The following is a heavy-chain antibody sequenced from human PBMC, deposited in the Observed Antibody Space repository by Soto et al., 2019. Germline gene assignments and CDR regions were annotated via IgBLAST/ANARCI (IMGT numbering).Heavy chain of an antibody. D-gene: IGHD1-26*01. Sequence: DVHSVESGGVLVKPGGSLRISCEVPGFSFINSWMSWVRQAPGKGLEWVGRIKTQAEGGTTDYAAPVKGRFTISRDDSKKTLYLQMNSLKTEDTAVYYCGTGSAFDIWGRGTMVSVSP. CDR3: GTGSAFDI. J-gene: IGHJ3*02. CDR1: GFSFINSW. V-gene: IGHV3-15*01. CDR2: IKTQAEGGTT.